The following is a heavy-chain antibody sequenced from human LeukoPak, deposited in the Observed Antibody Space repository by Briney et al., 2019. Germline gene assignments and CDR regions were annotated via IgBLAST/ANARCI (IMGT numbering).Heavy chain of an antibody. CDR3: ARDGLLFFDY. D-gene: IGHD2-15*01. Sequence: PSETLSLTCTASGGSISSYYWSWIRQPPGKGLEWMGYIYYSGSTNYNPSFKSRVTISVGTSKNQFSLKLSSVTAADTAVYYCARDGLLFFDYWGQGTLVTVSS. J-gene: IGHJ4*02. V-gene: IGHV4-59*01. CDR2: IYYSGST. CDR1: GGSISSYY.